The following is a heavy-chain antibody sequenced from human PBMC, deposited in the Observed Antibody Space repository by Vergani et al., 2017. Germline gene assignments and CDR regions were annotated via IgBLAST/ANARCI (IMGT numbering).Heavy chain of an antibody. Sequence: QVQLVQSGAEVKKPGASVKVSCKASGYTFTSYYMHWVRQAPGQGLEWMGIINPSGGSTSYAQKFQGRVTMTRDTSTSTVYMELSSLRSKDTAVYYCARGVVGYSSSWDWFDPWGQGTLVTVSS. J-gene: IGHJ5*02. V-gene: IGHV1-46*01. D-gene: IGHD6-13*01. CDR1: GYTFTSYY. CDR3: ARGVVGYSSSWDWFDP. CDR2: INPSGGST.